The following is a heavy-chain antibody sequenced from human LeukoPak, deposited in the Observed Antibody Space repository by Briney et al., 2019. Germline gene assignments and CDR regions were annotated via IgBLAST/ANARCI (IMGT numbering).Heavy chain of an antibody. CDR3: ARHLFGSGYYPDY. J-gene: IGHJ4*02. CDR2: IYYSGNT. Sequence: SETLSLTCTVSGGSISSDNYYWGWIRQPPGKGLEWIGTIYYSGNTYYNPSLRTRVTISVDTSKKQFSLKLSSVTAADTAVYYCARHLFGSGYYPDYWGQGALVTVSS. D-gene: IGHD3-22*01. CDR1: GGSISSDNYY. V-gene: IGHV4-39*01.